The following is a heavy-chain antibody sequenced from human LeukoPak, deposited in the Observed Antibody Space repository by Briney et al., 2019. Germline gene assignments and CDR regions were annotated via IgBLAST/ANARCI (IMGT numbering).Heavy chain of an antibody. Sequence: ASVKVSCKASGYTFTSYDINWVRQATGQGLEWMGWMNPNSGNTGYAQKFQGRVTMTRNTSISTAYMELSSLRSEDTAVYYCARGPGHITTVRPFNYYYGMDVWGQGTTVTVSS. V-gene: IGHV1-8*01. CDR1: GYTFTSYD. J-gene: IGHJ6*02. CDR3: ARGPGHITTVRPFNYYYGMDV. CDR2: MNPNSGNT. D-gene: IGHD3-10*01.